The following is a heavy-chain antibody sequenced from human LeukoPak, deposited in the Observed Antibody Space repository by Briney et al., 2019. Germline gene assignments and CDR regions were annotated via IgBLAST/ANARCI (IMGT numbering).Heavy chain of an antibody. CDR1: GFTFSSYA. J-gene: IGHJ4*02. Sequence: GGSLRLSCAASGFTFSSYAMHWVRQAPGKGLEWVAVISYDGSNKYYADSVKGRFTISRDNSKNTLYLQMNSLRAEDTAVYYCAKDMDVGDYGSGDYFDYCGQGTLVTVSS. CDR3: AKDMDVGDYGSGDYFDY. D-gene: IGHD3-10*01. CDR2: ISYDGSNK. V-gene: IGHV3-30*04.